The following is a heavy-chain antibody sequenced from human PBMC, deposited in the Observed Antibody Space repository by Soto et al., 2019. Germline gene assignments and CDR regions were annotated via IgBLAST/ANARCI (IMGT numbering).Heavy chain of an antibody. CDR1: GFSFRSYW. J-gene: IGHJ6*02. V-gene: IGHV3-74*01. CDR3: ARSQFFEWLHFYNYGMDV. D-gene: IGHD3-3*01. CDR2: IYGDGSSP. Sequence: PGGSLRLSCAASGFSFRSYWMNWVRQAPGKGLVWVSRIYGDGSSPNYADSVKGRFTISRDNAKNTLYLQMNSLRAEDTAVYYCARSQFFEWLHFYNYGMDVWGQGTTVTVSS.